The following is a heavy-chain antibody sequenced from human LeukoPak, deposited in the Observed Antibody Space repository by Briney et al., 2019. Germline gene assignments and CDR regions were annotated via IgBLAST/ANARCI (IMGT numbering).Heavy chain of an antibody. D-gene: IGHD1-7*01. CDR2: ISSSSTYK. Sequence: GGSLRLSCAASGFTFSSYSMSWVRQAPGKGLEWVSSISSSSTYKYYVDSVKGRFTISGDNAKNSLYLQMNSPRAEDTAVYYCARGAITGTASFDYWGQGTLVTVSS. V-gene: IGHV3-21*01. J-gene: IGHJ4*02. CDR1: GFTFSSYS. CDR3: ARGAITGTASFDY.